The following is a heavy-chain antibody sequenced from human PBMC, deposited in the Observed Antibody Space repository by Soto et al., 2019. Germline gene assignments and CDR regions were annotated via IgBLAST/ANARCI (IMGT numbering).Heavy chain of an antibody. D-gene: IGHD2-2*01. CDR1: GFTFSSYG. J-gene: IGHJ6*02. Sequence: GGSLRLSCAASGFTFSSYGMHWVRQAPGKGLEWVAVISYDGSNKYYADSVKGRFTISRDNSKNTLYLQMNSLRAEDTAVYYCAKETGYCSSTSCSPLYYYYGMDVWGQGTTVTVSS. CDR3: AKETGYCSSTSCSPLYYYYGMDV. V-gene: IGHV3-30*18. CDR2: ISYDGSNK.